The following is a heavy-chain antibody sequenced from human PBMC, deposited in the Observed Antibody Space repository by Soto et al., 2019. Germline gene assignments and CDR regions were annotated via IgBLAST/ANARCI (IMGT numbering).Heavy chain of an antibody. V-gene: IGHV1-69*01. CDR2: IIPIFGTT. Sequence: QVQLVQSGAEVKKPGSSVXXSXXXXXXXXXSXXXXXXXXAXXXXLEXMXXIIPIFGTTNYAQKFQGRVTVSADESTTTAYMELSSLRSEDSALYYCARSYCGGDCYPYPHYFDYWGQGTLVTVSS. CDR3: ARSYCGGDCYPYPHYFDY. D-gene: IGHD2-21*02. CDR1: XXXXXSXX. J-gene: IGHJ4*02.